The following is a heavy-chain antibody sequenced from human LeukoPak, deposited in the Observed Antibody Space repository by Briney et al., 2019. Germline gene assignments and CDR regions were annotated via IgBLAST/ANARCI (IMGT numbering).Heavy chain of an antibody. CDR1: GFTFSSYS. J-gene: IGHJ6*02. V-gene: IGHV3-21*01. D-gene: IGHD3-10*01. CDR2: ISGSSSYI. CDR3: ARDTLWFGELFVGDV. Sequence: GGSLRLSCAASGFTFSSYSMNWARQAPGKGLEWVSSISGSSSYIYYADSVKGRFTISRDNAKNSLYLQMNSLRAEDTAVYYCARDTLWFGELFVGDVWGQGTTVTVSS.